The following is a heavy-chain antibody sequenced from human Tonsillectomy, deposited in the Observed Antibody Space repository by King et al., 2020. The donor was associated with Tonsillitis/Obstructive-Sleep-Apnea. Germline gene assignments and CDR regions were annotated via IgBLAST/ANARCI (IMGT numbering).Heavy chain of an antibody. Sequence: VQLVESGGGLVKPGGSLRLSCAASGFTFSNAWMSWVRQAPGKGLEWVGRIKSKTDDGTTDHAAPVKGRFTISRDDSKNTLYLQIYSLKTEDTAVYYCTADRIQPLHVNYYYYMDVWGKGTTVTVSS. D-gene: IGHD5-18*01. CDR3: TADRIQPLHVNYYYYMDV. J-gene: IGHJ6*03. CDR1: GFTFSNAW. CDR2: IKSKTDDGTT. V-gene: IGHV3-15*01.